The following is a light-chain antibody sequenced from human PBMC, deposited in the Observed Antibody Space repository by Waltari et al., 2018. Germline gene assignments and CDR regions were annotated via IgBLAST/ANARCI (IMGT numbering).Light chain of an antibody. J-gene: IGKJ1*01. CDR2: EGS. CDR1: QSLLHSDGKTY. CDR3: MQGIHLRT. Sequence: DSVMTQTPLSLSVSPGQPASISCKSSQSLLHSDGKTYLYWYLQKPGQSPQLLICEGSSRFSGVADRFSGSGSGTDFTLKISRVEAEDAGIYYCMQGIHLRTFGQGTKVEIK. V-gene: IGKV2-29*02.